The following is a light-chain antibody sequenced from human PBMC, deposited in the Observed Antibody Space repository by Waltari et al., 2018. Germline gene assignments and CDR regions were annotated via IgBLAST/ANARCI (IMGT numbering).Light chain of an antibody. V-gene: IGKV1-39*01. CDR3: QQSYSTPFT. CDR2: AAS. CDR1: QSISSY. J-gene: IGKJ3*01. Sequence: DIQMTKSPSSLSASVGDRVTITCRASQSISSYFNWYQQKPGKAPKLLIYAASSLQSGVPSRFSGSGSGTDFTLTISSLQPEDFATYYCQQSYSTPFTFGPGTKVDIK.